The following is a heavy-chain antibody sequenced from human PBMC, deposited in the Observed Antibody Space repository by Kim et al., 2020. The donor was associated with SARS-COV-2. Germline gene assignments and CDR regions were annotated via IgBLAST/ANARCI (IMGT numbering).Heavy chain of an antibody. CDR1: GGSFSGYY. CDR2: INHSGST. V-gene: IGHV4-34*01. D-gene: IGHD6-19*01. CDR3: ARASYPRIAVAGTFKN. Sequence: SETLSLTCAVYGGSFSGYYWSWIRQPPGTGLEWIGEINHSGSTNYNPSLKSRVTISVDTSKNQFSLKLSSVTAADTAGYYCARASYPRIAVAGTFKNWGQGTLVTVSS. J-gene: IGHJ4*02.